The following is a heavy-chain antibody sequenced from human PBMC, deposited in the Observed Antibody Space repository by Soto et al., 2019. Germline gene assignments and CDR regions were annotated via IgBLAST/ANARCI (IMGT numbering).Heavy chain of an antibody. J-gene: IGHJ4*02. CDR2: IIPVFRTS. CDR3: AKDGIWDGGGGES. CDR1: GVTFSSYA. Sequence: QVQLVQSGAELKKPGSSVKVSCSASGVTFSSYAFTWVRQAPGQGLEWMGNIIPVFRTSNYAQGFQGRLTISADESTNTIYMELSSLRSEDTAVYCCAKDGIWDGGGGESWGKGTLVIVSS. D-gene: IGHD3-16*01. V-gene: IGHV1-69*18.